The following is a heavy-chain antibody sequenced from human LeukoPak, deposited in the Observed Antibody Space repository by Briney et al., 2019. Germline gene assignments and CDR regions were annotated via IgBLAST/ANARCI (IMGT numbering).Heavy chain of an antibody. V-gene: IGHV3-73*01. J-gene: IGHJ5*02. Sequence: PGGSLRLSCAASGFTFSGSAMHWVRQASGKGLEWVGRIRSKANSYATAYAASVKGRFTISRDDSKNTAYLQMNSLKTEDTAVYYCTRHGGVTIFGVGLYNWFDPWGQGTLVTVSS. D-gene: IGHD3-3*01. CDR3: TRHGGVTIFGVGLYNWFDP. CDR1: GFTFSGSA. CDR2: IRSKANSYAT.